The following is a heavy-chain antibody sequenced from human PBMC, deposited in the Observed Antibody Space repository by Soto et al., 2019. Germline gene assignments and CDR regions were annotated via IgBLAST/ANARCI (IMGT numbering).Heavy chain of an antibody. J-gene: IGHJ6*02. Sequence: QVQLQESGPGLVKPSQTLSLTCTVSGGSISSGGYYWSWIRQHPGKGLEWIGYIYYSGRTYYNPSLKSRVTISVDTSKNQFSLKLSSVTAADTAVYYCARADKYGSGSRYYYYYGMDVWGQGTTVTVSS. D-gene: IGHD3-10*01. V-gene: IGHV4-31*03. CDR2: IYYSGRT. CDR1: GGSISSGGYY. CDR3: ARADKYGSGSRYYYYYGMDV.